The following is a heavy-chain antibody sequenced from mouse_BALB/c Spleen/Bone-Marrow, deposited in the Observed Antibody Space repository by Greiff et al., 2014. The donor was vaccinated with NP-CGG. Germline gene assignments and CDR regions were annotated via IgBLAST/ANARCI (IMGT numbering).Heavy chain of an antibody. CDR3: AQGYDWAMDY. V-gene: IGHV14-3*02. J-gene: IGHJ4*01. CDR2: IDPANGNT. CDR1: GFNIKDTY. D-gene: IGHD2-14*01. Sequence: VQLKQSGAELVKPGASVKLSCTASGFNIKDTYMHWVKQRPEQGLEWIGRIDPANGNTEYDPKFQGKATITADTSSNTAYLQLNSLTSEDTAVYYCAQGYDWAMDYWGQGTSVTVSS.